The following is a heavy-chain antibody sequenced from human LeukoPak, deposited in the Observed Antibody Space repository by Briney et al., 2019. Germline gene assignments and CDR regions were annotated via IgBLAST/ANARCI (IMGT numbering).Heavy chain of an antibody. V-gene: IGHV1-2*02. CDR3: AREGQWLLLYYYGLDV. CDR2: LNPNSGGT. D-gene: IGHD6-19*01. CDR1: GYPFTGSY. J-gene: IGHJ6*02. Sequence: GASVKVSCKASGYPFTGSYMHWARQAPGQGLEWMGWLNPNSGGTNYAQKFKGRVTMTRDTSISTAYMELSSLRSDDTATYFCAREGQWLLLYYYGLDVWGQGTTVTVSS.